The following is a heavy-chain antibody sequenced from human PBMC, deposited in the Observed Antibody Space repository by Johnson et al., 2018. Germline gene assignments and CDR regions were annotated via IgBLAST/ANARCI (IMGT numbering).Heavy chain of an antibody. CDR2: ISSGSSAR. Sequence: VQLQESGGGLVTPGGSLRVSCAASGFTFSSYSLNWVRQAPGQGMEWTSYISSGSSARYNVDSVKGRFTISRDNAKNSLYLQMTSLRVDDTAVYYCARGGPYGAPGFYMDVWGQGTTVTVSS. J-gene: IGHJ6*03. CDR3: ARGGPYGAPGFYMDV. V-gene: IGHV3-48*01. D-gene: IGHD3-10*01. CDR1: GFTFSSYS.